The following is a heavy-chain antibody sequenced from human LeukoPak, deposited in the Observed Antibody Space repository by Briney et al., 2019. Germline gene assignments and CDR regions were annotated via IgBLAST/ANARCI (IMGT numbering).Heavy chain of an antibody. J-gene: IGHJ4*02. CDR1: GFTFSTYG. CDR3: AKDKRIYSSGWYEANFDY. D-gene: IGHD6-19*01. V-gene: IGHV3-30*18. Sequence: PGGSLRLSCAASGFTFSTYGMHWVRQAPGKGLEGVAVISYDGGNKYYADSVKGRFTISRDNSKNTLYLQMNSLRAEDTAVYYCAKDKRIYSSGWYEANFDYWGQGTLVTVSS. CDR2: ISYDGGNK.